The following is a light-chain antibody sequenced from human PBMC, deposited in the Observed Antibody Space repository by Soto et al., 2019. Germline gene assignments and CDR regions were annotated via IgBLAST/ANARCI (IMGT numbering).Light chain of an antibody. J-gene: IGLJ2*01. CDR3: QTWGTGTHVV. V-gene: IGLV4-69*01. CDR1: SGHSSYA. CDR2: LNSDGSH. Sequence: QLVLTQSPSASASLGDSVKLTCTLSSGHSSYAIEWHQQQPEKGPRYLMKLNSDGSHSKGDGIPDRFSGSSSGAERYLTISSLQSEDEADYYCQTWGTGTHVVFGGGTKVTVL.